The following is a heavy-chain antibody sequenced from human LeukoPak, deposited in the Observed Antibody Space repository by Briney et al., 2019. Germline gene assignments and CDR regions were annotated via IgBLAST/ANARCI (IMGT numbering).Heavy chain of an antibody. CDR1: GFTFSSYS. J-gene: IGHJ4*02. CDR2: ISSSSSYI. V-gene: IGHV3-21*04. Sequence: PGGSLRLSCAASGFTFSSYSMNWVRQAPGKGLEWVSSISSSSSYIYYADSVKGRFTISRDNSKNTLYLQMNSLRAEDTAVYYCAKRWRADRYDIMTGSLYYFDYWGQGTLVTVSS. CDR3: AKRWRADRYDIMTGSLYYFDY. D-gene: IGHD3-9*01.